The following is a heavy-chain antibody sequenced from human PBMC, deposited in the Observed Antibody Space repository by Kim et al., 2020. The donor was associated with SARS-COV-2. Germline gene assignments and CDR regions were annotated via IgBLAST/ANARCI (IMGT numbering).Heavy chain of an antibody. Sequence: GGSLRLSCSASGFTFSSYWMHWVRQAPGKGLVWVSRINGDGSNTNYADSVKGRFSISRDNAQNTLYLQMNSLRADDTAVYYSARQNRAFDYWGQGTLVTASS. CDR1: GFTFSSYW. J-gene: IGHJ4*02. CDR2: INGDGSNT. CDR3: ARQNRAFDY. V-gene: IGHV3-74*01.